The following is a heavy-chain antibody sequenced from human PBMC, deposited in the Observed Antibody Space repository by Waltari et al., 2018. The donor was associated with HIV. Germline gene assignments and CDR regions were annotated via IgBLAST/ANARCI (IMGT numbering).Heavy chain of an antibody. CDR1: GGTFSSYT. J-gene: IGHJ4*02. CDR3: ARDATGYYDSSGYFYY. V-gene: IGHV1-69*08. CDR2: IIPILGIA. Sequence: QVQLVQSGAEVKKPGSSVKVSCKASGGTFSSYTISWVRQAHGQGLEWMGRIIPILGIANYAQKFQGRVTITADKSTSTAYMELSSLRSEDTAVYYCARDATGYYDSSGYFYYWGQGTLVTVSS. D-gene: IGHD3-22*01.